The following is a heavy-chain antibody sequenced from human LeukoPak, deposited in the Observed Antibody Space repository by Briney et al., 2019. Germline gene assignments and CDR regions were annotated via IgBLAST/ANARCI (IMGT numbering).Heavy chain of an antibody. Sequence: GGSLRLSCAASGFTFSSYAMSWVRQAPGKGLEWVSAISSSGGSTYYADSVKGRFTISRDNSKNTLYLQMNSLRAEDTAVYYCAKEITMIVVVTPDYWGQGTLVTVSS. D-gene: IGHD3-22*01. J-gene: IGHJ4*02. CDR1: GFTFSSYA. V-gene: IGHV3-23*01. CDR3: AKEITMIVVVTPDY. CDR2: ISSSGGST.